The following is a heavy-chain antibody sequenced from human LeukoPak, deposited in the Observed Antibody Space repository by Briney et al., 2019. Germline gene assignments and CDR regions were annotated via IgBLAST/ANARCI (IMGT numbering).Heavy chain of an antibody. Sequence: ASVKVSCKVSGYTLTELSMHWVRQAPGKGLEWMGGFDPEDGETIYAQKFQGRVTMTEDTSTDTAYMELSSLRSEDTAVYYCARAVSSPGLDWFDPWGQGTLVTVSS. CDR1: GYTLTELS. D-gene: IGHD6-13*01. CDR2: FDPEDGET. J-gene: IGHJ5*02. CDR3: ARAVSSPGLDWFDP. V-gene: IGHV1-24*01.